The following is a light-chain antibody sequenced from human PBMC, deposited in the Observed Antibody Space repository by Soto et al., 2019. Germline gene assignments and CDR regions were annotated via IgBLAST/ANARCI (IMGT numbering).Light chain of an antibody. V-gene: IGKV1-5*01. Sequence: DIQMTQSPSTLPASVGDRVTITCRASESMSNCLAWYQQKPGKAPKLLITGASSLQSGVPSRFSGSASGTEFTLTISSLQPDEIATYYCQQCHRYLTFGQGTKVDIK. CDR2: GAS. CDR1: ESMSNC. J-gene: IGKJ1*01. CDR3: QQCHRYLT.